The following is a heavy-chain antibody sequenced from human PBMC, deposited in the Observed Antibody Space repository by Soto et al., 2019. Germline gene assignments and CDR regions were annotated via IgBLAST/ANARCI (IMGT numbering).Heavy chain of an antibody. CDR3: AREGNLGRWIQPLDS. CDR2: IHYNGNT. J-gene: IGHJ4*02. D-gene: IGHD2-2*03. CDR1: GDSIRSYS. V-gene: IGHV4-59*01. Sequence: ASEKLCLTCTVSGDSIRSYSWSGIRQPPGKGLEWIGNIHYNGNTKYSPSLKSRVTMSVDTSKNHFSLKLISVTTADTAVYFCAREGNLGRWIQPLDSWGQGTLVT.